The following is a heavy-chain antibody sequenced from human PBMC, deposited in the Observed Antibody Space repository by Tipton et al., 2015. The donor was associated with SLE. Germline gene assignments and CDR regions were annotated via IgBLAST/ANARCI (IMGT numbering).Heavy chain of an antibody. CDR2: ISWNSGSI. V-gene: IGHV3-9*01. CDR3: ARASPSLLSSRWYGGWFDP. Sequence: RSLRLSCAASGFTFDDFAMHWVRQAPGKGLEWVSGISWNSGSIAYADSVKGRFTISRDNVKNSLYLQMNSLRAEDTAFYYCARASPSLLSSRWYGGWFDPWGQGTLVTVSS. D-gene: IGHD6-13*01. CDR1: GFTFDDFA. J-gene: IGHJ5*02.